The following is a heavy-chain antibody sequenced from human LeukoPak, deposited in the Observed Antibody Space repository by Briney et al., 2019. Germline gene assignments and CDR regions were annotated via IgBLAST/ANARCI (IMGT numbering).Heavy chain of an antibody. CDR3: ARDYVSGSFYNGRFDY. Sequence: ASVKVSCKASGYTFTGYYIHWLRQAPGQGLEWMGWINPNSGGTRYAQNFQGRVTMTRDTSISTAYMELSRLRSDDTAVYYCARDYVSGSFYNGRFDYWGQGTLVTVSS. J-gene: IGHJ4*02. D-gene: IGHD3-10*01. CDR1: GYTFTGYY. CDR2: INPNSGGT. V-gene: IGHV1-2*02.